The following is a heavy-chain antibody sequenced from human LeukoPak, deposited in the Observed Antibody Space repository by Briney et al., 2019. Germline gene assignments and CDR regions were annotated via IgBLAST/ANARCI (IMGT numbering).Heavy chain of an antibody. CDR3: ARGLSGYASSLGY. CDR1: GFTFSSYW. J-gene: IGHJ4*02. CDR2: INNDGSIT. Sequence: GGSLRLSCAASGFTFSSYWMHWVRQDPGKGLVWVSHINNDGSITNYADSVKGRFSISRDNAKNTLYLQMNSLRAEDTAVYYCARGLSGYASSLGYWGQGTLVTVSS. V-gene: IGHV3-74*01. D-gene: IGHD6-6*01.